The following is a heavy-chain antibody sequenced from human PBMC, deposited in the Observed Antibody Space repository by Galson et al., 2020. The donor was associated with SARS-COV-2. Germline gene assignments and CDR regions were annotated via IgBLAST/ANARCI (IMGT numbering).Heavy chain of an antibody. CDR1: GFTFGDYA. V-gene: IGHV3-49*03. CDR3: TRAIGVVIGSWYFDF. Sequence: GSLRLSCSASGFTFGDYAMSWFRQAPGKGLEWVSFIRSKSYGGTTEYAASVEGRFTISRDDSKSIAYLQMNSLKTEDTAYYYCTRAIGVVIGSWYFDFWGQGTLVTVSS. J-gene: IGHJ4*02. CDR2: IRSKSYGGTT. D-gene: IGHD3-3*01.